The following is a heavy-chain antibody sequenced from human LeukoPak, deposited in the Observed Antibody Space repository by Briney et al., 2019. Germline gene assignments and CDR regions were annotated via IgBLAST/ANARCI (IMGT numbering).Heavy chain of an antibody. V-gene: IGHV3-53*01. CDR2: FYRGDST. J-gene: IGHJ4*01. CDR3: ARGPGSSGGAYVGDY. D-gene: IGHD3-22*01. Sequence: PGGSLRLSCAASGFTVSSSYMYWVRQAPGKGLEWVSFFYRGDSTYYAESVRGRFTISRDNAKSTLYLLMNRLRAEDTAVYYCARGPGSSGGAYVGDYWGHGTQVTVSS. CDR1: GFTVSSSY.